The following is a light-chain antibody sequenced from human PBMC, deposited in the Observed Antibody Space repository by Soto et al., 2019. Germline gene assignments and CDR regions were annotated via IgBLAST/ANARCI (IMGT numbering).Light chain of an antibody. J-gene: IGKJ4*01. Sequence: EIVLTQSPATLSLSPGERATLSCRASQSVASNLAWYQQKPGQAPRLLIYAASSRATGIPARFSGSGSGTDFTLPISSLEPEDFALYCCQQPTGWVRTFGGRTKVQIK. CDR3: QQPTGWVRT. CDR1: QSVASN. V-gene: IGKV3-11*01. CDR2: AAS.